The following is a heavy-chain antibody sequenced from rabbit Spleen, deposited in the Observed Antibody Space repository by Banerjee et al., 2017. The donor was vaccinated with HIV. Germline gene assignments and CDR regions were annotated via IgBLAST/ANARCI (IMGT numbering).Heavy chain of an antibody. CDR3: ARLGHADYPYAYGLKL. CDR2: INTWSGRP. Sequence: QSLEESGGDLVKPGASLTLTCTASGFSFNDDYVMCWVRQAPGKGLKWIACINTWSGRPVYANWAKGRFTISKTSSTTVTLQMTSLTAADTATYFCARLGHADYPYAYGLKLWGPGTLVTVS. D-gene: IGHD6-1*01. V-gene: IGHV1S40*01. CDR1: GFSFNDDYV. J-gene: IGHJ4*01.